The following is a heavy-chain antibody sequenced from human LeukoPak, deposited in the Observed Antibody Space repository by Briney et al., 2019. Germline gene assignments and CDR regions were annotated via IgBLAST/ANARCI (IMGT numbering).Heavy chain of an antibody. CDR1: GGSISSGGYS. Sequence: SETLSLTCAVSGGSISSGGYSWSRIRQPPGKGLEWIGYIYYSGSTYYNPSLKSRVTISVDTSKNQFSLKLSSVTAADTAVYYCARDDTMVRGVSSWAFDIWGQGTMVTVSS. J-gene: IGHJ3*02. V-gene: IGHV4-30-4*07. CDR3: ARDDTMVRGVSSWAFDI. CDR2: IYYSGST. D-gene: IGHD3-10*01.